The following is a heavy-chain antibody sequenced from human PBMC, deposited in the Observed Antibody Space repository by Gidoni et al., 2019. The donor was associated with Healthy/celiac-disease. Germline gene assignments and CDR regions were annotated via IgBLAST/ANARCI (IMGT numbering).Heavy chain of an antibody. Sequence: QLQLQESGPGLVKPSATLSLTCPVSGGSLSSSSYYWGWIRQPPGKGLECIGSIYYSGSTYYNPSLKSRVTISVDTSKNQFSLKRSSVTAADTAVYYCARHTYWPAAILDPLGYYYMDVWGKGTTVTVSS. D-gene: IGHD2-2*02. J-gene: IGHJ6*03. V-gene: IGHV4-39*01. CDR1: GGSLSSSSYY. CDR2: IYYSGST. CDR3: ARHTYWPAAILDPLGYYYMDV.